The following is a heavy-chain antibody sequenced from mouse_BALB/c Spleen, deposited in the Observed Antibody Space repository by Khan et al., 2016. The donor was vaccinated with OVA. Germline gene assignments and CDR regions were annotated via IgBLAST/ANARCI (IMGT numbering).Heavy chain of an antibody. Sequence: EVQLQESGPGLVKPSQTVSLTCTVTGISITSGNYRWSWIRQFPGNKLEWIGNIYYSGTVTYHPSLTSRTTITRDTSKNHCFLEMNSLTAEDTATYYCARDYVSLYWYFDVWGAGTTGTVSS. CDR2: IYYSGTV. J-gene: IGHJ1*01. V-gene: IGHV3-5*02. CDR3: ARDYVSLYWYFDV. D-gene: IGHD1-1*01. CDR1: GISITSGNYR.